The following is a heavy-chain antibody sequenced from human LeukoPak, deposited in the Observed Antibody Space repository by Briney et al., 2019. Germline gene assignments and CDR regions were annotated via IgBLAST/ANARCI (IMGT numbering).Heavy chain of an antibody. Sequence: PGGSLRLSCAASGFTFSSNYMSWVRQAPGKGLEWVSVIYSGGSTYYAGSVKGRFTISRDNSKNTLYLQMNSLRAEDTAVYYCAGGYSYGGVYYYGMDVWGQGTTVTVSS. CDR2: IYSGGST. CDR3: AGGYSYGGVYYYGMDV. V-gene: IGHV3-53*01. CDR1: GFTFSSNY. D-gene: IGHD5-18*01. J-gene: IGHJ6*02.